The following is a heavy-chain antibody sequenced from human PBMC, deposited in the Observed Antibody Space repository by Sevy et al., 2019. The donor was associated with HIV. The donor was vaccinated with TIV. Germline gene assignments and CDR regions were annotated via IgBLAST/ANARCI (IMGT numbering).Heavy chain of an antibody. D-gene: IGHD5-12*01. Sequence: GGSLRLSCAASGFTFSSYSMNWVRQAPGKGLEWVAVISYDGSNKYYADSVKGRFTISRDNAKNTLYLQMNSLRAEDTAVYYCAGGGRGYSGYDYGKFDYWGQGTLVTVSS. CDR1: GFTFSSYS. V-gene: IGHV3-30*03. CDR2: ISYDGSNK. J-gene: IGHJ4*02. CDR3: AGGGRGYSGYDYGKFDY.